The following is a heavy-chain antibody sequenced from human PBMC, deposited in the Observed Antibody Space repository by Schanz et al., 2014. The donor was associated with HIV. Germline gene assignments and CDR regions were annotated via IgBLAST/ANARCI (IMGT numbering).Heavy chain of an antibody. Sequence: EVQLLESGGGLVQPGGSLRLSCAASTFTFSTYAMSWVRQAPGKGLEWVSGMRGSDDSTFYADSVKGRFTISRDNSKNTLYVQMNSLRAEDTAIYYCAKTSYGWYFDYWGQGTLVTVSS. CDR1: TFTFSTYA. V-gene: IGHV3-23*01. D-gene: IGHD6-19*01. CDR3: AKTSYGWYFDY. CDR2: MRGSDDST. J-gene: IGHJ4*02.